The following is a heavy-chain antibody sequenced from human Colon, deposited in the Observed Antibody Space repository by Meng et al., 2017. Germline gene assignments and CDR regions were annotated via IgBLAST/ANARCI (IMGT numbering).Heavy chain of an antibody. Sequence: VELERSGPGRVKPSGPLSLTCAVSGGSISSNYWWSWVRQSPKKGLEWIGEIHHGGTTNYNPPLKSRVTISVDTSNNQFSLKLSSVTATDTAVYYCARIDYGGNGIEKYFFDYWGQGTLVTVSS. CDR1: GGSISSNYW. V-gene: IGHV4-4*02. CDR2: IHHGGTT. J-gene: IGHJ4*02. CDR3: ARIDYGGNGIEKYFFDY. D-gene: IGHD4-23*01.